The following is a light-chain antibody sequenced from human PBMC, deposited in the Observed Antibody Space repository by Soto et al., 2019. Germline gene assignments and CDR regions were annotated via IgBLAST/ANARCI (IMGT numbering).Light chain of an antibody. V-gene: IGLV1-44*01. J-gene: IGLJ7*01. CDR1: SSNIGSNT. Sequence: QSVLTQPPSASGTPGQRVTISCSGSSSNIGSNTVSWYQQLPVRAPKLLLDNTNHRPSGVPDRFSGSKSGTSASLAISGLQSEDESDYYCAAWDDSLDGHVVFGGGTQLTVL. CDR3: AAWDDSLDGHVV. CDR2: NTN.